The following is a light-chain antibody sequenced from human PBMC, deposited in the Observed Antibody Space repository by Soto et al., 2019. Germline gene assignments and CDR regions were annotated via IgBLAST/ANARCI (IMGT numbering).Light chain of an antibody. Sequence: QSALTQPASVSGSPGQSITISCTGTSSDVGGYNYVSWYQQHPGKAPKLMIYEVSNRPSGVSNRFSGSKSGNTASLTISGLQPEDEPDYYCSSYTSSSIDYVFVTGTKVTVL. J-gene: IGLJ1*01. CDR2: EVS. V-gene: IGLV2-14*01. CDR1: SSDVGGYNY. CDR3: SSYTSSSIDYV.